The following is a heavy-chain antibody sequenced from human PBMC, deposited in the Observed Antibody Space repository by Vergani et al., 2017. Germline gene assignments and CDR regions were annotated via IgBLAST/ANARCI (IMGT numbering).Heavy chain of an antibody. D-gene: IGHD4-17*01. V-gene: IGHV4-59*01. CDR3: AGWDYGASGDSFDI. CDR1: GGSISSYY. CDR2: IYYSGST. Sequence: QVQLQESGPGLVKPSETLSLTCTVSGGSISSYYWSWIRQPPGKGLEWIGNIYYSGSTNYNPSLKSRVTISVDTSKNQFSLKRSSLTGADTTVYYCAGWDYGASGDSFDIWGQGTMVTVSS. J-gene: IGHJ3*02.